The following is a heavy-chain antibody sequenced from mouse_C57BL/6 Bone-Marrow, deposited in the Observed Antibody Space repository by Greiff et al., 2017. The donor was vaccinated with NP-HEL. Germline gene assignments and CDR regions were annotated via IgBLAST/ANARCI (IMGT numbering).Heavy chain of an antibody. J-gene: IGHJ3*01. CDR1: GFTFSSYG. CDR2: ISSGGSYT. CDR3: ASRLD. Sequence: EVKLVESGGDLVKPGGSLKLSCAASGFTFSSYGMSWVRQTPDKRLEWVATISSGGSYTYYLDSVKGRFTISRDNAKNTLYLQMSSLKSEDTAMYYCASRLDWGQGTLVTVSA. V-gene: IGHV5-6*02.